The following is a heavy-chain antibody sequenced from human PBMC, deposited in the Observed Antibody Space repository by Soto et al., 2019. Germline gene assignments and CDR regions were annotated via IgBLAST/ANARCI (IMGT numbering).Heavy chain of an antibody. Sequence: PGESLKISCKGSGYNFTSYWIGWVRQMPGKGLEWMGIIYPGDSDTRYSPSFQGQVTISADKSISTAYLQWSSLKASDTAMYYCARKRNSGYDSLHAFDIWGQGTMVTVSS. V-gene: IGHV5-51*01. CDR1: GYNFTSYW. D-gene: IGHD5-12*01. J-gene: IGHJ3*02. CDR3: ARKRNSGYDSLHAFDI. CDR2: IYPGDSDT.